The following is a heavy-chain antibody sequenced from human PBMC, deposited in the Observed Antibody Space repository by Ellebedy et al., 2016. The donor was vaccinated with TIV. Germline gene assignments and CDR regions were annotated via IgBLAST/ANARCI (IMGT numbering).Heavy chain of an antibody. V-gene: IGHV3-72*01. CDR1: GLTFSDHY. CDR3: ARERNYYFDL. CDR2: IRSKAYGGTT. Sequence: GESLKISCSVSGLTFSDHYVNWVRQAPGKGLEWVGFIRSKAYGGTTEYAASVRGRFTISRDDSKNSLYLQMNSLKTEDTAVYCARERNYYFDLWGRGTLVTVSS. J-gene: IGHJ2*01. D-gene: IGHD1-7*01.